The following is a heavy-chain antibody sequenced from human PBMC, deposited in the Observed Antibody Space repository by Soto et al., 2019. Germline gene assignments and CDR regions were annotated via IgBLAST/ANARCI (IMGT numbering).Heavy chain of an antibody. V-gene: IGHV4-39*01. CDR1: GGSISSSSNS. D-gene: IGHD2-2*01. Sequence: PSETLSLTCSVSGGSISSSSNSWAWIRQSPGKGLEWIGTIYLSASAHYNPSLEGRVAISADTPNNQLSLRLSSVTAADTAVYYCGRQPGHCGSTACFGYYSVAVWGQGTTVTVSS. CDR2: IYLSASA. CDR3: GRQPGHCGSTACFGYYSVAV. J-gene: IGHJ6*02.